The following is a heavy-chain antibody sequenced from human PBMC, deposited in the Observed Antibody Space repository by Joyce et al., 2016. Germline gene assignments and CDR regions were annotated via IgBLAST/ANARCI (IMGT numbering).Heavy chain of an antibody. J-gene: IGHJ3*02. CDR1: GYTFSSYD. CDR2: ISAYRGNT. D-gene: IGHD6-6*01. Sequence: QVQLVQSGAEVKKPGASVKVSCKASGYTFSSYDITWVRQAPGQGLELMGWISAYRGNTYYAQKLQGRVTLSTDTSTNTAYMDLRNLRSDDTAVYYCARGRKPYTSSFGDAFDIWGQGTVVTISS. V-gene: IGHV1-18*04. CDR3: ARGRKPYTSSFGDAFDI.